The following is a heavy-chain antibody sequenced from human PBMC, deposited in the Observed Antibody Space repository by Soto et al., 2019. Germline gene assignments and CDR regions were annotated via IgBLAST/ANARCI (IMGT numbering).Heavy chain of an antibody. CDR2: IIPIFGTA. D-gene: IGHD3-22*01. V-gene: IGHV1-69*01. CDR1: GDTFSSYA. J-gene: IGHJ6*02. CDR3: ARDGSGYRSRASPMDV. Sequence: QVQLVQSGAEVKKPGSSVQVSCKASGDTFSSYAISWVRQAPGQGLEWMGGIIPIFGTANYAQKFQGRVTITADESTSTAYMELSSLSSEDTAVYYCARDGSGYRSRASPMDVWGQGTTVTVSS.